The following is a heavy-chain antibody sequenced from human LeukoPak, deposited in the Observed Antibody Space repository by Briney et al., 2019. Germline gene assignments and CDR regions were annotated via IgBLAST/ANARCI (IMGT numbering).Heavy chain of an antibody. CDR3: AKDRSTVVTPYYYYGVDV. D-gene: IGHD4-23*01. J-gene: IGHJ6*02. Sequence: GGSLRLSCAASGFTFGSYAMSWVRQAPGKGLEWVSAISGSGGSTYYADSVKGRFTISRDNSKNTLYLQMNSLRAEDTAVYYCAKDRSTVVTPYYYYGVDVWGQGTTVTVSS. CDR2: ISGSGGST. V-gene: IGHV3-23*01. CDR1: GFTFGSYA.